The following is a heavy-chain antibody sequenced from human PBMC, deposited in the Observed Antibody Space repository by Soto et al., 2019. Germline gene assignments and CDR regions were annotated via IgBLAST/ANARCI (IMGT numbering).Heavy chain of an antibody. D-gene: IGHD2-21*02. CDR3: AREDVVVTAAAAFDL. CDR2: ISSSSSSI. CDR1: GFTFSSYS. V-gene: IGHV3-48*02. Sequence: EVQLVESGGGLVQPGGSLRLSCAASGFTFSSYSMNWVRQAPGKGLEWVSYISSSSSSIYYADSVKGRFTISRDNAKNSLYMQMNSLRDEDTAVYYCAREDVVVTAAAAFDLWGQGTMVTVSS. J-gene: IGHJ3*01.